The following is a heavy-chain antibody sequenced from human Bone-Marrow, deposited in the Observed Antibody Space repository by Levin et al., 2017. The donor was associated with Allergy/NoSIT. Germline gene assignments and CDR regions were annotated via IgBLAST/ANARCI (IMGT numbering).Heavy chain of an antibody. Sequence: SETLSLTCTVSGGSISSSSYYWGWIRQPPGKGLEWIGSMFYSGSTYYNPSLKSRVTISVDTSKNQFSLKLSSVTAADTAVYYCARDRHMVRGVMTDFDYWGQGTLVTVSS. CDR3: ARDRHMVRGVMTDFDY. V-gene: IGHV4-39*02. J-gene: IGHJ4*02. CDR2: MFYSGST. D-gene: IGHD3-10*01. CDR1: GGSISSSSYY.